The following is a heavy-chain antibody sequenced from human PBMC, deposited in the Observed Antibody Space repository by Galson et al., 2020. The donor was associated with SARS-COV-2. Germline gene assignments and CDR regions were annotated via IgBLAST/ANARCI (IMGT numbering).Heavy chain of an antibody. V-gene: IGHV1-69*13. CDR1: GGTFSSYA. D-gene: IGHD6-13*01. Sequence: LVKVSCKASGGTFSSYAISWVRQAPGQGLEWMGGIIPIFGTANYAQKFQGRVTITADESTSTAYMELSSLRSEDTAVYYCARAGYSSSPKVYRWFDPWGQGTLVTVSS. J-gene: IGHJ5*02. CDR2: IIPIFGTA. CDR3: ARAGYSSSPKVYRWFDP.